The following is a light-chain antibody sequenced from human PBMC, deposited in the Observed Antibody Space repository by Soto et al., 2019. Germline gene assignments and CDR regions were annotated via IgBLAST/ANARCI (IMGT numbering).Light chain of an antibody. CDR1: SSDVGGYNY. Sequence: QSALTQPASVSGSPGQSITISCTGTSSDVGGYNYVSWYQQHPGKAPKLMIYEVSYRPSGVSNRFSGSKSGNTASLTISGLQAGDEAGYYCSSYTSTSTLVFGGGTKLTVL. J-gene: IGLJ2*01. CDR3: SSYTSTSTLV. V-gene: IGLV2-14*01. CDR2: EVS.